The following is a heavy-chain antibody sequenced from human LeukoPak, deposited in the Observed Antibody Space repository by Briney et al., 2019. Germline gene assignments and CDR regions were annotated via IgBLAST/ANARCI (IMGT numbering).Heavy chain of an antibody. D-gene: IGHD3-10*02. CDR2: INTDGSST. Sequence: GGSLRLSCAASGFTFSSYWMHWVRQAPGKGLVWVSRINTDGSSTTYADSVKGRFTISRDNAKNSLYLQMNSLRAEDTAVYYCAELGITMIGGVWGKGTTVTISS. V-gene: IGHV3-74*01. J-gene: IGHJ6*04. CDR3: AELGITMIGGV. CDR1: GFTFSSYW.